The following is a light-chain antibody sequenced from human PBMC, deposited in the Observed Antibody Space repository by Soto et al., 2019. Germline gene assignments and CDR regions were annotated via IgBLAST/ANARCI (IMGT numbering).Light chain of an antibody. V-gene: IGKV3-15*01. CDR3: RQYNNWPPDRT. CDR1: QSVGSN. Sequence: EIVMTQSPATLSVSPGERATLSCRASQSVGSNLAWYQQKPGQAPRLLIYGASTRATGIPARFSGSGSGTEFTLTISSLLSDDFSIDFCRQYNNWPPDRTFGQGTKVEIK. CDR2: GAS. J-gene: IGKJ1*01.